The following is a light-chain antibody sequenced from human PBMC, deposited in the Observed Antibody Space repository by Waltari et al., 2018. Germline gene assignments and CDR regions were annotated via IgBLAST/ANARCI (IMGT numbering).Light chain of an antibody. Sequence: CRASQRISSWLAWYQHKPGKAPKLLIYKASSLESGVPSRFSGSGSGTEFTLTISSLQPDDFATYYCQQYNSYPWTFGQGTKVEIK. V-gene: IGKV1-5*03. J-gene: IGKJ1*01. CDR3: QQYNSYPWT. CDR2: KAS. CDR1: QRISSW.